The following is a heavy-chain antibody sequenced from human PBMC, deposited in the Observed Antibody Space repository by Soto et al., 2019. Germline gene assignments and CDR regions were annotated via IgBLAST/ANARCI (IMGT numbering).Heavy chain of an antibody. CDR3: ARARGDYSDSSGYSGSSLDAFDI. Sequence: ASVKASCSASWYAFASYGLSWVRQALEQGLEWMGLISAYNGNTNYAQKLQGRVTMTTDTSTSTAYMELRSLRSDDTAVYYCARARGDYSDSSGYSGSSLDAFDIWAQGTMVTVSS. J-gene: IGHJ3*02. CDR1: WYAFASYG. D-gene: IGHD3-22*01. V-gene: IGHV1-18*01. CDR2: ISAYNGNT.